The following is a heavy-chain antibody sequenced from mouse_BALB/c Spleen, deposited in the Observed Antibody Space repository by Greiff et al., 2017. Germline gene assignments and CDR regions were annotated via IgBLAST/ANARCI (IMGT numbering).Heavy chain of an antibody. CDR1: GFTFSSYA. CDR2: ISSGGST. Sequence: EVNLVESGGGLVKPGGSLKLSCAASGFTFSSYAMSWVRQTPEKRLEWVASISSGGSTYYPDSVKGRFTISRDNARNILYLQMSSLRSEDTAMYYCARRQLGPYAMDYGGQGTSVTVSS. V-gene: IGHV5-6-5*01. CDR3: ARRQLGPYAMDY. D-gene: IGHD4-1*02. J-gene: IGHJ4*01.